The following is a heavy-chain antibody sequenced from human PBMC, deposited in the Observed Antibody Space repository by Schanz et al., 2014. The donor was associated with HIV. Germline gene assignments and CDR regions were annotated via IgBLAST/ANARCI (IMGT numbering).Heavy chain of an antibody. CDR2: INPNSGGT. D-gene: IGHD1-26*01. CDR1: GYTFSNYD. Sequence: QVQLVQSGAEVKKPGASVKVSCKASGYTFSNYDINWVRQAPGQGLEWMGWINPNSGGTNYARKVQGRVTMTTDTSTTTAYMELRSLRSEDTAVYYCARGGSGGARFPFDYWGQGTLVTVSS. CDR3: ARGGSGGARFPFDY. J-gene: IGHJ4*02. V-gene: IGHV1-8*01.